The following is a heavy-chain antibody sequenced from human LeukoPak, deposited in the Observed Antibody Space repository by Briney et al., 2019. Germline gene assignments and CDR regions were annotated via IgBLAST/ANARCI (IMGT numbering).Heavy chain of an antibody. CDR2: INPNSVAT. Sequence: GDSVKVSCKASGYTFPTFAIHWVRQAPGQRPEWMGWINPNSVATNYAQKFQGRVTMTRDTSISTAYMELSRLRSDDTAVYYCAREAFTAVTSATDAFDIWGQGTMVTVSS. CDR3: AREAFTAVTSATDAFDI. V-gene: IGHV1-2*02. D-gene: IGHD4-17*01. CDR1: GYTFPTFA. J-gene: IGHJ3*02.